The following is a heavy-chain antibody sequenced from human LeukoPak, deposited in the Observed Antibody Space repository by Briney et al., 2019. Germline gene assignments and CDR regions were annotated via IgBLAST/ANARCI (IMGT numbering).Heavy chain of an antibody. CDR2: ISGSSSYI. Sequence: GGSLRLSCAASGFIFSSYSMNWVRQAPGKGLEWVSSISGSSSYIYYADSVKGRFTISRDNAKNSLYLQMNSLRAEDTAVYYCARDWQWLVKSGNIDYWGQGTLVTVSS. D-gene: IGHD6-19*01. J-gene: IGHJ4*02. V-gene: IGHV3-21*06. CDR1: GFIFSSYS. CDR3: ARDWQWLVKSGNIDY.